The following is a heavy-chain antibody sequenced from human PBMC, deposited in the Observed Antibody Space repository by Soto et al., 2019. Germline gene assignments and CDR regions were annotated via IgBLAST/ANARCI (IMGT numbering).Heavy chain of an antibody. V-gene: IGHV1-69*01. CDR3: ARDRGIAAAGSSNWFDP. CDR2: SIPIFGTA. D-gene: IGHD6-13*01. CDR1: GGTFSSYA. Sequence: QVQLVQSGAEVKKPGSSVKVSCKASGGTFSSYAISWVRQAPGQGLEWMGGSIPIFGTANYAQKFQGRVTITADESTSTAYMELSSLRSEDTAVYYCARDRGIAAAGSSNWFDPWGQGTLVTVSS. J-gene: IGHJ5*02.